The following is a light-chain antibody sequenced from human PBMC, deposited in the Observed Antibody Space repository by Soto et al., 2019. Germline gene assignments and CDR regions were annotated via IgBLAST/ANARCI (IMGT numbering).Light chain of an antibody. CDR3: QPYYSAPLT. CDR1: QNLLSSSNNRNY. J-gene: IGKJ4*01. Sequence: DIVMTQSPDSLAVSLGERATINCKSSQNLLSSSNNRNYLTWYQQRPGQPPKLLIYWASTRESGVPDRFSGSGSGTDFTLTISSLQAEDVAVYYCQPYYSAPLTFGGGTKVEIK. V-gene: IGKV4-1*01. CDR2: WAS.